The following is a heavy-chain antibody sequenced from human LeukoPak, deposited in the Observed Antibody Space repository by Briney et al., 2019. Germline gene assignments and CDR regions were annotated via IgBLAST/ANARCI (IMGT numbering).Heavy chain of an antibody. CDR1: GFTFSSYA. Sequence: AGSLRLSCAASGFTFSSYAMHWIRQAPGKGLEWVAVISYDGSNKYYADSVKGRFTIFRDNSKNTLYLQMTSLRAEDTAVYYCARTPGIAAAGKGPRLLYYFDYWGQGTMVTVSS. V-gene: IGHV3-30-3*01. CDR2: ISYDGSNK. D-gene: IGHD6-13*01. CDR3: ARTPGIAAAGKGPRLLYYFDY. J-gene: IGHJ4*02.